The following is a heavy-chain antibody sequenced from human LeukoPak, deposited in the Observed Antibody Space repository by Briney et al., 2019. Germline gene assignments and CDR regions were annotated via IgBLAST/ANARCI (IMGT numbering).Heavy chain of an antibody. CDR2: INPNSGGT. J-gene: IGHJ6*03. CDR1: GYTFTGYY. V-gene: IGHV1-2*02. Sequence: ASVKVSCKASGYTFTGYYMHWVRQAPGQGLEWMGWINPNSGGTNYAQKFQGRVTMTRDTSISTAYMELNRLRSDDTAVYYCASRKDYYYYYMDVWGKGTTVTVSS. CDR3: ASRKDYYYYYMDV.